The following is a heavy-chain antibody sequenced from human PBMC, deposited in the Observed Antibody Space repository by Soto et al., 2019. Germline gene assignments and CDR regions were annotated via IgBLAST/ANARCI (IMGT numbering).Heavy chain of an antibody. J-gene: IGHJ6*02. V-gene: IGHV1-2*02. CDR3: ARDSRYCSSTSCFYYYGMDV. CDR1: GYTFTGYD. CDR2: INPNSGGT. D-gene: IGHD2-2*01. Sequence: QVQLVQSGAEVKKPGASVKVSCKASGYTFTGYDMHWVRQAPGQGLEWMGWINPNSGGTNYAQKFQGRVTMTRDTSISTAYMGLSRQRSDDTAVYYCARDSRYCSSTSCFYYYGMDVWGQGTKVTVSS.